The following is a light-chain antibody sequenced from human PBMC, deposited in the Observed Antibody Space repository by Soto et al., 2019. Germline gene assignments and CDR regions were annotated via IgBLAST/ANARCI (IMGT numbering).Light chain of an antibody. CDR3: YKYKTVPRT. CDR2: DAS. V-gene: IGKV3D-20*01. J-gene: IGKJ1*01. CDR1: QSVSSSY. Sequence: EIVLTQSPGTLSLSPGERATLSCRASQSVSSSYLAWYQQKPGLAPRLLIYDASSRATGIPDRFSGSGSGTDFTLSISRLETEDSAAYYGYKYKTVPRTFGHGT.